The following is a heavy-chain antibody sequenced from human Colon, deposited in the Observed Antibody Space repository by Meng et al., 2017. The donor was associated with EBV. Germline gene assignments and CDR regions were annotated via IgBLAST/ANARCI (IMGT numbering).Heavy chain of an antibody. CDR1: GGSIDSGDYY. J-gene: IGHJ4*02. CDR2: IYYTGST. Sequence: RRVSGPGRVNPSPTLVLTCTASGGSIDSGDYYWSWIRQPPGKGLEWIGYIYYTGSTYYNPSLKSRVTISMDTSKNQFSLRLSSVTAADTAVYYCARNYYFDYWGQGTLVTVSS. V-gene: IGHV4-30-4*01. CDR3: ARNYYFDY.